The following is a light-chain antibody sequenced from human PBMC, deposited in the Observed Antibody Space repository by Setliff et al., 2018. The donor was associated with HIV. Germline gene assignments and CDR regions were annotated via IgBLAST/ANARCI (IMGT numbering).Light chain of an antibody. CDR3: CSYTGSYTYV. CDR2: EVN. J-gene: IGLJ1*01. V-gene: IGLV2-23*02. CDR1: SSDIGSYNL. Sequence: QSVLAQPASGSGSPGQSITISCTGTSSDIGSYNLVSWYQQHPDQAPKLILYEVNKGPSGISYRFSGSKSGNTASLTISELQAEDEADYYCCSYTGSYTYVFGTGTKVTVL.